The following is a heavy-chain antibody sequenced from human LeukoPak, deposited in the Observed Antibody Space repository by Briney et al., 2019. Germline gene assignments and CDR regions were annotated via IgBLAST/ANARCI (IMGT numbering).Heavy chain of an antibody. CDR3: AIKTTVTTLGAYYYYGMDV. D-gene: IGHD4-17*01. CDR2: IIPIFGTA. Sequence: SVKVSCKASGGTFSSYAISWVRQAPGQGLEWTGGIIPIFGTANYAQKFQGRVTITADESTSTAYMELSSLRSEDTAVYYCAIKTTVTTLGAYYYYGMDVWGQGTTVTVSS. CDR1: GGTFSSYA. V-gene: IGHV1-69*13. J-gene: IGHJ6*02.